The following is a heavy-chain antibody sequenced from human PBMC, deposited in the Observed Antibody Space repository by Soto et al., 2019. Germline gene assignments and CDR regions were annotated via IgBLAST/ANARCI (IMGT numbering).Heavy chain of an antibody. V-gene: IGHV1-18*01. CDR1: GYTFTSYG. CDR3: ARDVGYGLIDY. J-gene: IGHJ4*02. D-gene: IGHD5-12*01. Sequence: QVQLVQSGAEVKKPGASVKVSCKASGYTFTSYGISWVRQAPGQGLEWMGWINPYNGNTNYAQKLQGRVTMTTDTSPSTAYMELRSLRSADTAVYYCARDVGYGLIDYWGQGTLVTVSS. CDR2: INPYNGNT.